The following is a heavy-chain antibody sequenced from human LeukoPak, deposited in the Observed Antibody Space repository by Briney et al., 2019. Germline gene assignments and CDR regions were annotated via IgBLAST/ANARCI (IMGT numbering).Heavy chain of an antibody. V-gene: IGHV3-48*03. CDR1: GFTFSSYE. Sequence: PGGSLRLSCAASGFTFSSYEMNWVRQAPGKGLEWVSYISSSGSTIYYADSVKGRFTISRDNAKNSLYLQMNSLRAEDTAVYYCARDWDHDILTEDAFDIWGQGTMVTVSS. J-gene: IGHJ3*02. CDR3: ARDWDHDILTEDAFDI. CDR2: ISSSGSTI. D-gene: IGHD3-9*01.